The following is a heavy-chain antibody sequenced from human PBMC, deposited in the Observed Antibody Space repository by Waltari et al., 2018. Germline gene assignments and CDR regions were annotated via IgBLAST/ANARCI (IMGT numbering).Heavy chain of an antibody. J-gene: IGHJ4*02. CDR1: GGSISSSSYY. V-gene: IGHV4-39*01. D-gene: IGHD1-26*01. Sequence: QLQLQESGPGLVKPSETLSLTCTVSGGSISSSSYYWGWIRQPPGKGLEGIGSIYYSGTTYYNPSLKCRVTISVDTSKNQFSLKLSSVTAADTAVYYCARQGATPYYFDYWGQGTLVTVSS. CDR3: ARQGATPYYFDY. CDR2: IYYSGTT.